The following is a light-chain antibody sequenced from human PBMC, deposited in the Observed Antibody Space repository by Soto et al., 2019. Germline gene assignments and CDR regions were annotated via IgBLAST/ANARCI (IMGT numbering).Light chain of an antibody. Sequence: DIQMTQSPSTLSASVGDTVTITCRASQSISNWLAWYQQKPGQSPKLLIHKASTLESGVPSRFSGSGSGTEFTRTISSLQPDDFETFYCQQYDRFPYTFGQGTKLEIK. V-gene: IGKV1-5*03. J-gene: IGKJ2*01. CDR3: QQYDRFPYT. CDR2: KAS. CDR1: QSISNW.